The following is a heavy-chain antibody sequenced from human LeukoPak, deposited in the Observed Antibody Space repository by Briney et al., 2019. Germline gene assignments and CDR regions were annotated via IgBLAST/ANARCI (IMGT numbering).Heavy chain of an antibody. CDR1: GGSISSSSYY. D-gene: IGHD3-22*01. CDR3: ARPKNYDSSGPDTDAFDI. Sequence: NPSETLSLTCTVSGGSISSSSYYWGWIRQPPGKGLEWIGSIYYSGSTYYNPSLKSRVTISVDTSKNQFSLKLSSVTAADTAVYYCARPKNYDSSGPDTDAFDIWGQGTMVTVSS. CDR2: IYYSGST. J-gene: IGHJ3*02. V-gene: IGHV4-39*01.